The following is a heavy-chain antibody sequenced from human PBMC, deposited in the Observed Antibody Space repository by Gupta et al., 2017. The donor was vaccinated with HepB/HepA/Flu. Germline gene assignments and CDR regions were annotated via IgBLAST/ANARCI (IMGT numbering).Heavy chain of an antibody. Sequence: EVQLVESGGGLVKPGGSLRLSCAASGSTLRSYSMNWVRQTPGKGLEWVASIRSSSSYIYYADSVKGRFTISRDNARISLYLQMNSLRVEDTAVYYCARDRYPLYNWFDPWGQGTLVTVSS. CDR2: IRSSSSYI. V-gene: IGHV3-21*01. D-gene: IGHD1-14*01. CDR3: ARDRYPLYNWFDP. CDR1: GSTLRSYS. J-gene: IGHJ5*02.